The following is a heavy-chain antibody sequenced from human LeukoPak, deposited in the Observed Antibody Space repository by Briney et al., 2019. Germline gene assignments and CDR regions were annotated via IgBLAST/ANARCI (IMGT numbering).Heavy chain of an antibody. J-gene: IGHJ6*02. V-gene: IGHV4-59*01. CDR1: GGSISSYY. CDR3: ARDRYRVLDV. Sequence: SETLSLTCTVSGGSISSYYWSWIRQPPGKGLEWIGYIYYSGSTNYNPSLKSRVTISVDTSRNQFSLKLSSVTAADTAVYYCARDRYRVLDVWGQGTTVTVS. D-gene: IGHD1-14*01. CDR2: IYYSGST.